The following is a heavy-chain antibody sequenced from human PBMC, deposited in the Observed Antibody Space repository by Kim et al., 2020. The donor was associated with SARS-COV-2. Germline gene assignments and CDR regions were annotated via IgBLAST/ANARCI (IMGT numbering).Heavy chain of an antibody. CDR2: IYYSGST. Sequence: SETLSLTCTVSGGSISSSSYYWGWIRQPPGKGLEWIGSIYYSGSTFYNPSLKSRVTISVDTSKNQFSLKLSSVTAADTAVYYCTRHDASGWYFDYWGQGTLVTVSS. J-gene: IGHJ4*02. V-gene: IGHV4-39*01. CDR3: TRHDASGWYFDY. D-gene: IGHD6-19*01. CDR1: GGSISSSSYY.